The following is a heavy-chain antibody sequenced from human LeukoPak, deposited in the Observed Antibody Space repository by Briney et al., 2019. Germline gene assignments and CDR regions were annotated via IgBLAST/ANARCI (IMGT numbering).Heavy chain of an antibody. CDR1: GYTFTSYG. D-gene: IGHD6-13*01. CDR2: ISAYNGNT. V-gene: IGHV1-18*01. Sequence: ASVKVSCKASGYTFTSYGISWVRQAPGQGLEWMGWISAYNGNTNYAQKLQGRVTMTTDTSTSTAYMELSSLRSEDTAVYYCARAIAAPHLNWFDPWGQGTLVTVSS. J-gene: IGHJ5*02. CDR3: ARAIAAPHLNWFDP.